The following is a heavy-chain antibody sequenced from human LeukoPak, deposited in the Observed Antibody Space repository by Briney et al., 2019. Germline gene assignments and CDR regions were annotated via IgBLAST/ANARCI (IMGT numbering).Heavy chain of an antibody. V-gene: IGHV3-30*02. CDR3: AKDASGYEFDY. CDR1: EFTSSAFW. Sequence: GGSLRLSCAASEFTSSAFWMTWVRRPPGKGLEWVTFIRDDGSNKYYADSVKGRFIISRDNSKNTLYVQMNSLRAEDTAVYYCAKDASGYEFDYWGQGTLVTVSS. D-gene: IGHD5-12*01. CDR2: IRDDGSNK. J-gene: IGHJ4*02.